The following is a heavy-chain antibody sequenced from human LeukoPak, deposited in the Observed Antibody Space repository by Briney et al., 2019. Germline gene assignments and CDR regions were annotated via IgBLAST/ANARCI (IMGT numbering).Heavy chain of an antibody. CDR2: IYYSGST. J-gene: IGHJ5*02. Sequence: SETLSLTCTVSGGSISSGGYYWSWIRQHPGKGLEWIGYIYYSGSTYYNPSLKSRVTISVDTSKNQFSLKLSSVTAADTAVYYCARNTDGYSGYDFWFDPWGQGTLVTVSS. CDR3: ARNTDGYSGYDFWFDP. CDR1: GGSISSGGYY. D-gene: IGHD5-12*01. V-gene: IGHV4-31*03.